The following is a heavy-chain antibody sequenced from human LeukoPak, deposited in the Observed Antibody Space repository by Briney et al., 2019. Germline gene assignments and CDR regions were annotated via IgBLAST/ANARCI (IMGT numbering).Heavy chain of an antibody. CDR1: GFTFSSYG. Sequence: PGGSLRLSCAASGFTFSSYGMHWVRQAPGKGLEWVAVIWYDGNNKYYADSVKGRITISRDNSKNTLYLQMNSLRAEDTAVYFCVRGRRDYGGKGPDYWGQGTLVTVSS. CDR3: VRGRRDYGGKGPDY. CDR2: IWYDGNNK. D-gene: IGHD4-23*01. J-gene: IGHJ4*02. V-gene: IGHV3-33*01.